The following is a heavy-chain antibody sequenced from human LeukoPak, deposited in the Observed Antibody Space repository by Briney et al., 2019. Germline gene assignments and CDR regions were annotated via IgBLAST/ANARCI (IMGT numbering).Heavy chain of an antibody. V-gene: IGHV4-59*08. CDR2: IYYNGST. Sequence: PSETLSLTCTVSGGSISSYYWSWIRQPPGKGLEWIGYIYYNGSTNYNPSLKSRVTISVDTSKNQFSLKLSSVTAADTAVYYCARRVLYGSGSYYEQWGQGTLVTVSS. D-gene: IGHD3-10*01. CDR1: GGSISSYY. J-gene: IGHJ4*02. CDR3: ARRVLYGSGSYYEQ.